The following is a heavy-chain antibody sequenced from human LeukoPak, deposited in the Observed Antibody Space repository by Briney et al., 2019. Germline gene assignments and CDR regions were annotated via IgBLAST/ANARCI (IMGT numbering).Heavy chain of an antibody. CDR2: IYYSGST. CDR3: ARLDSSGYYYGY. J-gene: IGHJ4*02. Sequence: SETLSLTCTVSGGSISSYYWSWIRQPPGKGLEWIGYIYYSGSTNYNPSLKSRVTISVDTSKNQFSLKLSSVTAADTAVYYCARLDSSGYYYGYWGQGTLVTVSS. V-gene: IGHV4-59*01. D-gene: IGHD3-22*01. CDR1: GGSISSYY.